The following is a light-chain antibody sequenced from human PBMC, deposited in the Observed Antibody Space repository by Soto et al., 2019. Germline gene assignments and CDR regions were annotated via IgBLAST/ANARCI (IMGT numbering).Light chain of an antibody. V-gene: IGKV1-5*03. CDR2: KAS. CDR1: QSISTW. Sequence: IPNNQAPSTPSPSIGDRDTNSCRASQSISTWLAWYQQKPGKAPKLLIYKASSLESGVPSRFSGSGSGTEFTLTISSLQPDDFATYYCQQYNTYPLTFGGGTKVDIK. J-gene: IGKJ4*01. CDR3: QQYNTYPLT.